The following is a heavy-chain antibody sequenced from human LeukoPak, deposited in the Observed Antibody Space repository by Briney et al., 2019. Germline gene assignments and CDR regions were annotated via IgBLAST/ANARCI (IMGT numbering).Heavy chain of an antibody. V-gene: IGHV1-46*01. Sequence: ASVKVSFKASGYTFTSYYMHWVRQAPGQGLEWMGIINPSGGSTSYAQKFQGRVTMTRDMSTSTVYMELNSLRADDTAVYYCARDSYGSGSEQFAYWGQGTLVTVSS. J-gene: IGHJ4*02. CDR3: ARDSYGSGSEQFAY. CDR1: GYTFTSYY. CDR2: INPSGGST. D-gene: IGHD3-10*01.